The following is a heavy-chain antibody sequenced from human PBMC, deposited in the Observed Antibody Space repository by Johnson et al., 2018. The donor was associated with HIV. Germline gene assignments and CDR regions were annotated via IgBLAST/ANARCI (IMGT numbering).Heavy chain of an antibody. J-gene: IGHJ3*02. CDR2: ISYDGSNK. Sequence: QVQLVESGGGVVRPGGSLRLSCAASGFTFDDYAMHWVRQAPGKGLEWVAVISYDGSNKYCADSVKGRFTISRDNSKNTLYLQMNSRGAEYTAVYYWARDPKEIKTFDIWGRGTMVTVSS. CDR1: GFTFDDYA. D-gene: IGHD5-24*01. CDR3: ARDPKEIKTFDI. V-gene: IGHV3-30-3*01.